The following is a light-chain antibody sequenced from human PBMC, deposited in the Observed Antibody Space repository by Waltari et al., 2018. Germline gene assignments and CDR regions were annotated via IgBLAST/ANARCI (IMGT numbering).Light chain of an antibody. Sequence: DIQMTQSPSSLSASVGDRVTITCRASQGITNYLAWYQHKPGKVPKLLIYAESTLQSGVPSRFSGSGSGTDFTLTISSLQPEDVATYYCQKYDSAPRTFGQGTKVEIK. J-gene: IGKJ1*01. V-gene: IGKV1-27*01. CDR2: AES. CDR3: QKYDSAPRT. CDR1: QGITNY.